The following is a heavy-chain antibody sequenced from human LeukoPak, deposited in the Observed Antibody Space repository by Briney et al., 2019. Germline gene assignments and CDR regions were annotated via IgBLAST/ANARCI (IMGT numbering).Heavy chain of an antibody. D-gene: IGHD2-15*01. CDR2: INHSGST. CDR3: ARSPTHCSGGSCYSGFFDY. V-gene: IGHV4-34*01. Sequence: SEALSLTCAVYGGSFSGYYWSWIRQPPGKGLEWFGEINHSGSTNYNPSLKSRVTISVDTSKNQFSLKLSSVTAADTAVYYCARSPTHCSGGSCYSGFFDYWGQGTLVTVSS. J-gene: IGHJ4*02. CDR1: GGSFSGYY.